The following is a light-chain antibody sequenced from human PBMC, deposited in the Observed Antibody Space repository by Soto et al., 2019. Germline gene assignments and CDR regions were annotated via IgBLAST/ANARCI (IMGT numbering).Light chain of an antibody. CDR1: SGHRSYN. CDR2: LESSGSQ. CDR3: ETWNSNTRV. V-gene: IGLV4-60*03. J-gene: IGLJ3*02. Sequence: QLVLTQSSSASASPGSSVTITCTRSSGHRSYNIAWHQQQPGKAPRFLMRLESSGSQHKGSGVPDRFSGSSSGAARSLTISNLQAEDDADYYCETWNSNTRVFGGGTKLTVL.